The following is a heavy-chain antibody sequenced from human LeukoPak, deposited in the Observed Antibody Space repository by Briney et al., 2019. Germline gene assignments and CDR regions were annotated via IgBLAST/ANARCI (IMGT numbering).Heavy chain of an antibody. V-gene: IGHV1-46*01. D-gene: IGHD3-3*01. Sequence: GASVKVSCKASGYTLTSYYMHWVRQAPGQGLEWMGIINPSGGSTSYAQKFQGRVTMTRDTSTSTVYMELSSLRSEDTAVYYCARDLSEYYDFWSGNYYFDYWGQGTLVTVSS. CDR3: ARDLSEYYDFWSGNYYFDY. CDR1: GYTLTSYY. CDR2: INPSGGST. J-gene: IGHJ4*02.